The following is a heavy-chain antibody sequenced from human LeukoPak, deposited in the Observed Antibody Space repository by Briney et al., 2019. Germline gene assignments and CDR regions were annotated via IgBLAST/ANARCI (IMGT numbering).Heavy chain of an antibody. Sequence: GGSLRLSCAASGFTFSSYAMHWVRQAPGKGLEWAAVISYDGSNKYYADSVKGRFTISRDNSKNTLYLQMNSLRAEDTAVYYCARETCSGGSCYHFWFDPWGQGTLVTVSS. J-gene: IGHJ5*02. D-gene: IGHD2-15*01. CDR1: GFTFSSYA. V-gene: IGHV3-30-3*01. CDR2: ISYDGSNK. CDR3: ARETCSGGSCYHFWFDP.